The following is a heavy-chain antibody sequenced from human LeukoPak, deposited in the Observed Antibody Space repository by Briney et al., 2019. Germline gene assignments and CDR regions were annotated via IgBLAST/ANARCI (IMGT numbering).Heavy chain of an antibody. CDR3: ARETRWELFDY. CDR1: GFTFSSYW. D-gene: IGHD1-26*01. Sequence: GGSLRLSCAASGFTFSSYWMSWVRQAPGKGLEWVANIKHDGTEKYYVDSVKGRFTLSRGNAKNSLFLQMSSLRAEDTAVYYCARETRWELFDYWGQGILVTVSS. J-gene: IGHJ4*02. V-gene: IGHV3-7*04. CDR2: IKHDGTEK.